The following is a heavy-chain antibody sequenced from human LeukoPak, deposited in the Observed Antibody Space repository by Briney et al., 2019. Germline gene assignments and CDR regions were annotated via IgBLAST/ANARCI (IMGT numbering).Heavy chain of an antibody. D-gene: IGHD2-15*01. CDR3: ARDREYCSGGSCYVGDY. V-gene: IGHV1-69*13. Sequence: SVKVSCKASGGTFSRYAISWVRQAPGQGLEWMGGIIPIFGTANYAQKFQGRVTITADESTSTAYMELSSLRSEDTAVYYCARDREYCSGGSCYVGDYWGQGTLVTVYS. J-gene: IGHJ4*02. CDR2: IIPIFGTA. CDR1: GGTFSRYA.